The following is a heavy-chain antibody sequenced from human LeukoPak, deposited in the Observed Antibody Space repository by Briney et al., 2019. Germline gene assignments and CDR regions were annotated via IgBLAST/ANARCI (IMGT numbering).Heavy chain of an antibody. D-gene: IGHD6-19*01. CDR3: ARGQWPTQPPFDN. Sequence: GGSLRLSCAASGFTFSDYYMSWIRQAPGKGLEWVSYISSSSSYTNYADSVKGRFTISRDKAKNSLYLQMNSRRAEDTAVYYCARGQWPTQPPFDNWGQGTLVTVSS. CDR1: GFTFSDYY. J-gene: IGHJ4*02. CDR2: ISSSSSYT. V-gene: IGHV3-11*06.